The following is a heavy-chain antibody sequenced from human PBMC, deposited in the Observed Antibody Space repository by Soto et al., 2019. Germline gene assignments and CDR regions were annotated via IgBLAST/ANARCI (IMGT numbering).Heavy chain of an antibody. CDR2: IYYSGST. CDR1: GGSISSSSYY. CDR3: GRHRGGPRCSSSSCYLGWFDL. J-gene: IGHJ5*02. D-gene: IGHD2-2*01. Sequence: QLQLQESGPGLVKPSETLSLTCTVSGGSISSSSYYWGWIRQPPGKGLEWIGSIYYSGSTYYNPSLKSRVTQPLDTSTNHSSLKLSSLTAAETDVYYCGRHRGGPRCSSSSCYLGWFDLWGQGTLVTVSS. V-gene: IGHV4-39*01.